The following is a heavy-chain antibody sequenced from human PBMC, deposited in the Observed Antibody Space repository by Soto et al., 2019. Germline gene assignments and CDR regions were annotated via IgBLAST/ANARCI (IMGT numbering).Heavy chain of an antibody. CDR2: IVVGSGNT. V-gene: IGHV1-58*01. D-gene: IGHD1-26*01. Sequence: ASVKVSCKASGFTFTSSAVQWVRQARGQRLEWIGWIVVGSGNTNYAQKFQERVTITRDMSTSTAYMELSSLRSEDTAVYYCAADEPRIVGAVGEGYWGQGTLVTVSS. CDR3: AADEPRIVGAVGEGY. CDR1: GFTFTSSA. J-gene: IGHJ4*02.